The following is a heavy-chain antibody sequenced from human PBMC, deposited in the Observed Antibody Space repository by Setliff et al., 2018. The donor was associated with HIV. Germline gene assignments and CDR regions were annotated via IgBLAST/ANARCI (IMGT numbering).Heavy chain of an antibody. J-gene: IGHJ4*02. CDR1: GYTFTRYY. CDR3: ARSLQWGCSSTTCYVGY. V-gene: IGHV1-46*01. Sequence: ASVKVSCKASGYTFTRYYIHWVRQAPGQGLEWMGIINPSSGSTSFAQKFQGRVTMTRDTSTSTVYMVLSSLRSEDTAVYYCARSLQWGCSSTTCYVGYWGQGTLVTVSS. CDR2: INPSSGST. D-gene: IGHD2-2*01.